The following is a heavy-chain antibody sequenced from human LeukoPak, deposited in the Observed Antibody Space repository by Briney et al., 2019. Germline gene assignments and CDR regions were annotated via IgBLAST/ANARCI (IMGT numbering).Heavy chain of an antibody. V-gene: IGHV3-30*18. CDR2: TSHDGSNK. CDR1: GFIFSTYG. CDR3: VKGYNWNDAY. Sequence: SGRSPRLSCAASGFIFSTYGMHWVRQAPGKGLEWVAVTSHDGSNKYYADSVKGRFTVSRDNPKNTLYLQMNSLRSEDTAVYYCVKGYNWNDAYWGQGTLVTVSS. J-gene: IGHJ4*02. D-gene: IGHD1-1*01.